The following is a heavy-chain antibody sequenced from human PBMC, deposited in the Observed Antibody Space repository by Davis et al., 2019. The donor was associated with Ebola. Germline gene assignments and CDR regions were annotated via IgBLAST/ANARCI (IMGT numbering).Heavy chain of an antibody. Sequence: PGGSLRLSCAASGFTFSSYWMHWVRQAPGKGLVWVSRINSDGSSTSYADSVKGRFTISRDNAKNTLYLQMNSLKTEDTADYYCSTEAYGDYGYYYGMDVWGQGTTVTVSS. CDR2: INSDGSST. J-gene: IGHJ6*02. D-gene: IGHD4-17*01. CDR3: STEAYGDYGYYYGMDV. CDR1: GFTFSSYW. V-gene: IGHV3-74*01.